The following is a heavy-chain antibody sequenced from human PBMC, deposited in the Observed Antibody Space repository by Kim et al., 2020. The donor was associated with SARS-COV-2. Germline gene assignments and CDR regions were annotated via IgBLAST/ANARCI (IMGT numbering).Heavy chain of an antibody. Sequence: GGSLRLSCAASGFTFSSHAMSWVRQAPGKGLEWVSGISGSGASTYYTDSVKGRFSISRDNSKSTLYLQMNSLRAEDTAVYYCAKAAQYASSWYADWGQGTLVTVSS. CDR3: AKAAQYASSWYAD. D-gene: IGHD6-13*01. J-gene: IGHJ4*02. CDR1: GFTFSSHA. CDR2: ISGSGAST. V-gene: IGHV3-23*01.